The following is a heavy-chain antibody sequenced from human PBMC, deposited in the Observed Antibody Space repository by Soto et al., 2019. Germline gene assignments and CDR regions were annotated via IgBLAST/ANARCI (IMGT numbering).Heavy chain of an antibody. V-gene: IGHV3-23*01. D-gene: IGHD4-4*01. CDR1: GFRFSTYV. CDR2: ISGGGTST. CDR3: AKDRQDYSETPYGMDV. Sequence: EVQLLESGGGLVQPGGSLRVPCAASGFRFSTYVMSWVRQAPGKGLEWVSGISGGGTSTRNADSVKGRFTISRDNSKNTVYLQMNTLGADDTAVYYCAKDRQDYSETPYGMDVWGQGTTVTVSS. J-gene: IGHJ6*02.